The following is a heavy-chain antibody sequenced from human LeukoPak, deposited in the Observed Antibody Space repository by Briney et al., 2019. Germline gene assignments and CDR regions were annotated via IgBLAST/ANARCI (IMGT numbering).Heavy chain of an antibody. CDR3: AREDGSSWYYFDS. V-gene: IGHV4-59*01. D-gene: IGHD6-13*01. CDR2: IYYSGGT. CDR1: GGSISTYY. J-gene: IGHJ4*02. Sequence: SETLSLTCTVSGGSISTYYWNWIRQPPGKGLEWIGYIYYSGGTNYNPSLTSRVTISVDTSKNQFSLKLSSVTAADTAVYYCAREDGSSWYYFDSWGQGTLVTVSS.